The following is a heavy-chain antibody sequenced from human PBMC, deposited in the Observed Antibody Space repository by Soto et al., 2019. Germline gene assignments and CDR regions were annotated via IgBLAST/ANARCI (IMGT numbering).Heavy chain of an antibody. D-gene: IGHD1-26*01. CDR3: ARDIGSDAYWEGY. Sequence: SETLSLTCSVSGGSINSYWWSWIRQPAGKGLEWIGCVYSSGTTDYNPSLNSRATMSVETSKNQFSLKLSSVTAADTAVYYCARDIGSDAYWEGYWGQGIEVTVSS. CDR1: GGSINSYW. J-gene: IGHJ4*02. V-gene: IGHV4-4*07. CDR2: VYSSGTT.